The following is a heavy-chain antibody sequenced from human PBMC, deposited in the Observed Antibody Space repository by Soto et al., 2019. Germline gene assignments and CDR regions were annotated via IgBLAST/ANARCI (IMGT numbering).Heavy chain of an antibody. CDR1: GGTFSSYA. V-gene: IGHV1-69*06. CDR2: IIPIFGTA. D-gene: IGHD5-12*01. CDR3: ARDATNSRGLYYFDY. J-gene: IGHJ4*02. Sequence: QVQLVQSGAEVKKPGSSVKVSCKASGGTFSSYAISWVRQAPGQGLEWMGGIIPIFGTANYAHKFQGRVTITADKSTSTAYMELSSLRSEDTAVYYCARDATNSRGLYYFDYWGQGTLVTVSS.